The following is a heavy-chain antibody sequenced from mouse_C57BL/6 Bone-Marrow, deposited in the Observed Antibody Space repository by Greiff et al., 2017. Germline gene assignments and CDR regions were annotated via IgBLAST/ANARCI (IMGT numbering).Heavy chain of an antibody. J-gene: IGHJ4*01. CDR3: TPGSSPHYAMDY. CDR1: GYTFTSYW. Sequence: VQLQQSGTVLARPGASVKMSCKTSGYTFTSYWMHWVKQRPGQGLEWIGAIYPGNSDTSYNQKLKGKAKLTAVTSAITAYMELSSLTNEDSAVYYCTPGSSPHYAMDYWGQGTSVTVSS. V-gene: IGHV1-5*01. D-gene: IGHD1-1*01. CDR2: IYPGNSDT.